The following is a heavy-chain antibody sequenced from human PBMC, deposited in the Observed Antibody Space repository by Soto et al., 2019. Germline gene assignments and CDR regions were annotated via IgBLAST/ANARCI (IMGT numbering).Heavy chain of an antibody. Sequence: GGSLRLSCAASVFTFSGYGMHWVRQAPGKGLEWVAVISYDGSNKYYADSVKGRFTISRDNSKNTLYLQMNSLRAEDTAVYYCAKVHPYGTGAFDIWGQGTMVTVS. CDR1: VFTFSGYG. V-gene: IGHV3-30*18. CDR2: ISYDGSNK. CDR3: AKVHPYGTGAFDI. D-gene: IGHD2-8*02. J-gene: IGHJ3*02.